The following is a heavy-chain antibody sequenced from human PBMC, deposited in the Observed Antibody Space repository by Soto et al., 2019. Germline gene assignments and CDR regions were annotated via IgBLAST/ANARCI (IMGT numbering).Heavy chain of an antibody. V-gene: IGHV3-23*01. CDR3: AKDIGAEIAVAGLAEYFQH. CDR1: GFTFSSYA. Sequence: GESLKISCAASGFTFSSYAMSWVRQAPGKGLEWVSAISGSGGSTYYADSVKGRFTISRDNSKNTLYLQMNSLRAEDTAVYYCAKDIGAEIAVAGLAEYFQHWGQGTLVTVSS. D-gene: IGHD6-19*01. J-gene: IGHJ1*01. CDR2: ISGSGGST.